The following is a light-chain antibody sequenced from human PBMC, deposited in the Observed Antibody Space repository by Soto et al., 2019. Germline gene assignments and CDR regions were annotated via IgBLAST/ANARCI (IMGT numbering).Light chain of an antibody. Sequence: QSALTQPASVSGSPGQWITISCTGTSSDVGGYNYVSWYQQHPGKAPKLMIYDVSNRPSGVSNRFSGSKSGNTASLTISGLQAEDEADYYCSSYASSSTEFGGGTKVSVL. V-gene: IGLV2-14*01. CDR2: DVS. J-gene: IGLJ2*01. CDR1: SSDVGGYNY. CDR3: SSYASSSTE.